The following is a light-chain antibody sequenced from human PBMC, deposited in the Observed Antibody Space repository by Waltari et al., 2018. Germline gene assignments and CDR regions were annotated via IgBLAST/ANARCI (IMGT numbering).Light chain of an antibody. J-gene: IGKJ5*01. CDR3: MQATHWPVT. V-gene: IGKV2-30*01. Sequence: VVLTQSTLSLPVALGQRPSVSGGSLQSLVYTDGISYLNWFHQRPGQAPRRLIYKVSNRDSGVPDRFSGSGSGTDFTLMISSVEADDVGVYFCMQATHWPVTFGQGTRLEIK. CDR1: QSLVYTDGISY. CDR2: KVS.